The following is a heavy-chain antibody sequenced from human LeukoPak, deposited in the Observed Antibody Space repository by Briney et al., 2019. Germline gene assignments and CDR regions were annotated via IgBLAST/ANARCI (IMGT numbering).Heavy chain of an antibody. V-gene: IGHV4-30-4*01. J-gene: IGHJ4*02. CDR2: MYLSGTT. CDR3: AGLVGRYSSGLYYYYFDY. Sequence: SETLSLTCTVSGGSISSGDYYWSWIRQPPGKGLEWIGEMYLSGTTHSNPSVKSRVTISIDKSKNQFFLNLSSVTAADTAVYYCAGLVGRYSSGLYYYYFDYWGQGTLVTVSS. CDR1: GGSISSGDYY. D-gene: IGHD3-22*01.